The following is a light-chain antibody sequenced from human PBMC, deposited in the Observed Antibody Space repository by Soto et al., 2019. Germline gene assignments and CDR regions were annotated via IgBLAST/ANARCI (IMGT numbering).Light chain of an antibody. CDR1: SSDVGSYNL. CDR3: CSYAGSSTFYV. J-gene: IGLJ1*01. Sequence: SALTQPASLSGSPGQSITISCAGTSSDVGSYNLVPWYQQHPGKAPKLMIYEGSKRPSGVSNRFSGSKSGNTASLTISGLQAEDEADYYCCSYAGSSTFYVFGTGTKVTVL. CDR2: EGS. V-gene: IGLV2-23*01.